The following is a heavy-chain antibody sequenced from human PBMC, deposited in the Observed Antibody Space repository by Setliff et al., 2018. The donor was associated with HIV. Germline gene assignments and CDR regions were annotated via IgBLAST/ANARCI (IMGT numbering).Heavy chain of an antibody. V-gene: IGHV1-2*02. CDR2: INPNSGGT. D-gene: IGHD5-12*01. Sequence: ASVKVSCKDAGYSFAAYYINWVRQAPGQGLEWMGWINPNSGGTNYAQKFQGRVTLTRDTSISTANMELSGLRSDDTAVYYCARDPALAYSCYVYWYFDLWGRGTLVTVSS. CDR3: ARDPALAYSCYVYWYFDL. CDR1: GYSFAAYY. J-gene: IGHJ2*01.